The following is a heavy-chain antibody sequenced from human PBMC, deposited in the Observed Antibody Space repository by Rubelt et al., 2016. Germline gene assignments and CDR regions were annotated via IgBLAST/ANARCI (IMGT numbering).Heavy chain of an antibody. D-gene: IGHD1-1*01. CDR2: FDPEDGET. V-gene: IGHV1-24*01. CDR1: GYTLTELS. CDR3: ARGVGTAFDP. Sequence: QVQLVQSGAEVKKPGASVKVSCKVSGYTLTELSMHWVRQAPGKGLEWMGGFDPEDGETIYAQKFQGRVTMTEETSTDTAYMELSRLRSDDTAVYYCARGVGTAFDPWGQGTLVTVSS. J-gene: IGHJ5*02.